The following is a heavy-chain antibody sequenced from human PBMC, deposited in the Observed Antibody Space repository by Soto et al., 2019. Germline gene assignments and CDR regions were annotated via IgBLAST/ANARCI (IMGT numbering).Heavy chain of an antibody. Sequence: VGSLRLSCVASGFSFSIYGMYWVRQAPGKGLEWVAAISYDGSNKYYVDSVRGRFTISRDNSKDTVYLQTNSLRAEDTAVYYCAKPYSGSPPKNFDYWGQGTLVTVSS. CDR3: AKPYSGSPPKNFDY. CDR2: ISYDGSNK. CDR1: GFSFSIYG. D-gene: IGHD1-26*01. V-gene: IGHV3-30*18. J-gene: IGHJ4*01.